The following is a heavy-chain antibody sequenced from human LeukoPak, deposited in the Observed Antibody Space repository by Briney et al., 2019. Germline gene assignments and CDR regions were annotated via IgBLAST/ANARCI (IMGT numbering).Heavy chain of an antibody. V-gene: IGHV3-48*03. Sequence: GGSLRLSCAASGFTFSSYEMNWVRQAPGKGLEWVSYISSSGSTIYYADSVKGRFTISRDSSKNTLYLQMNSLRAGDAAVYYCAKAPVTTCSGAYCYPFDYWSQGTLVTVSS. CDR3: AKAPVTTCSGAYCYPFDY. J-gene: IGHJ4*02. CDR2: ISSSGSTI. CDR1: GFTFSSYE. D-gene: IGHD2-15*01.